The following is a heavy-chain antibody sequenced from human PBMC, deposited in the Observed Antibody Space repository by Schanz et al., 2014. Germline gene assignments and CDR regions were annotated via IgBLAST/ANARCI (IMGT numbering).Heavy chain of an antibody. V-gene: IGHV4-59*08. Sequence: QVQLQESGPGVVKPSETLSLTCTVSGGSISTYYWSWIRQSPGKGLEWIGYIYYTGTTNYNPSLKRRAPIAVDTSNNQSPRTLGFVPAADTAVYYCARLGSPHCATSDCHHDWFGPWGQGTLVTVSS. J-gene: IGHJ5*02. CDR3: ARLGSPHCATSDCHHDWFGP. D-gene: IGHD1-26*01. CDR1: GGSISTYY. CDR2: IYYTGTT.